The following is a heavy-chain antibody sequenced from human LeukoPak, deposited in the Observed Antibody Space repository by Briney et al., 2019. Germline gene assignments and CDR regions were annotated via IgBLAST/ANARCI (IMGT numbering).Heavy chain of an antibody. CDR2: IYPSDLDI. V-gene: IGHV5-51*01. J-gene: IGHJ3*02. Sequence: GESLKISCEGSGYFFNSYWIAWVRQMPGKGLEWMGIIYPSDLDIRYSPSFQGQVTISADKSISTAYLQWSSLKASDTAMYYCARVVGATLDAFDIWGQGTMVTVSS. CDR3: ARVVGATLDAFDI. CDR1: GYFFNSYW. D-gene: IGHD1-26*01.